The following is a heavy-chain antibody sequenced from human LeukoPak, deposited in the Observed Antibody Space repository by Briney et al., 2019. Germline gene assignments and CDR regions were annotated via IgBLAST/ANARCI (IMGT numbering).Heavy chain of an antibody. CDR2: ISSDGSNK. J-gene: IGHJ4*02. CDR3: AKVFFMDY. V-gene: IGHV3-30-3*01. CDR1: GFTFTRYA. Sequence: GGSLRLSCAASGFTFTRYAMHWVRQAPGKGLEWVAVISSDGSNKYQADSVKGRFTISRDNSKNTLYLQMNSLRAEDTAVYYCAKVFFMDYWGQGTLVTVSS. D-gene: IGHD2-8*01.